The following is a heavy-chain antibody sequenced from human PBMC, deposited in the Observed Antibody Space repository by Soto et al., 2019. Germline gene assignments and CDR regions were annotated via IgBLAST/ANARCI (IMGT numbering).Heavy chain of an antibody. V-gene: IGHV1-18*01. CDR3: NISGYSSGWPPNFDY. Sequence: ASVKISCKASGYTFTSYGISWVRQAPGQGLEWMGWISAYNGNTNYAQKLQGRVTMTTDTSTSTAYMELRSLRSDDTAVYYCNISGYSSGWPPNFDYWGQGTLVTVSS. D-gene: IGHD6-19*01. J-gene: IGHJ4*02. CDR2: ISAYNGNT. CDR1: GYTFTSYG.